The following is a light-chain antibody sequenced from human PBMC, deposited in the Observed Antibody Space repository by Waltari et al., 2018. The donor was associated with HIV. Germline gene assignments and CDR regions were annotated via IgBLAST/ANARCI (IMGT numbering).Light chain of an antibody. J-gene: IGLJ1*01. CDR2: AVS. CDR3: SSYTSSSRV. Sequence: QSALTQPASVSGSPGQSITISCTGTSSDVGGYNYVAWYQQHPGKAPKLMIYAVSNRPSGVSNRFSGSKSGNTASLTISRLQAEDEADYYCSSYTSSSRVFGTGTKVTVL. CDR1: SSDVGGYNY. V-gene: IGLV2-14*03.